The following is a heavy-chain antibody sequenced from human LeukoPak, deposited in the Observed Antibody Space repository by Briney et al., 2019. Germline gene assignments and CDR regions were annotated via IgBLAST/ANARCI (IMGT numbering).Heavy chain of an antibody. Sequence: ASVKVSCKASGYTFTCYDINWVRQATGQGLEWMGWMNPNSGNTGYAQKFQGRVTMTRNTSISTAYMELSSLRSEDTAVYYCARGALSGRHYYYGMDVWGQGTAVTVSS. CDR3: ARGALSGRHYYYGMDV. D-gene: IGHD3-10*01. CDR2: MNPNSGNT. J-gene: IGHJ6*02. CDR1: GYTFTCYD. V-gene: IGHV1-8*01.